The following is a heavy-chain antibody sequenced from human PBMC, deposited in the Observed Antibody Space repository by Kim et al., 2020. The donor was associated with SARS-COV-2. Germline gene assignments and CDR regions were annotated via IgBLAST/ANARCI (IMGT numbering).Heavy chain of an antibody. CDR3: VRQASRFLGS. CDR1: GFSFNSNW. V-gene: IGHV3-74*01. J-gene: IGHJ5*02. Sequence: GGSLRLSCAASGFSFNSNWMHWVRQAPGKGLVWVSRIQSDGRNTDYAYSVKGRVTISRDNAKNTVFLQMNSLRADDSAVYYCVRQASRFLGSWGQGTLVSVSS. CDR2: IQSDGRNT.